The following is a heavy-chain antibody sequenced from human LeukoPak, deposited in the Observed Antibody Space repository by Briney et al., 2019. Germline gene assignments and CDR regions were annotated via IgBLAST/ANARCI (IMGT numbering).Heavy chain of an antibody. CDR3: AKDNRRHYTSGPNPDSLH. V-gene: IGHV3-9*01. CDR2: ISWNSGSI. D-gene: IGHD6-19*01. CDR1: GFIFNNYA. J-gene: IGHJ4*02. Sequence: GGPLRLSCAGSGFIFNNYAMHWVRQPPGKGLEWVSGISWNSGSIDYADSVKGRFTISRDNAKNSLYLQMNSLRVEDTAFYYCAKDNRRHYTSGPNPDSLHWGQGALVTVSS.